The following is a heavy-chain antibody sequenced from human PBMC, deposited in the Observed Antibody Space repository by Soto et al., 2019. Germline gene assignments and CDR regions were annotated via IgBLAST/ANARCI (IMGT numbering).Heavy chain of an antibody. Sequence: QLQLQESGSGLVKPSQTLSLTCAVSGGSISSGGYSWSWIRQPPGKGLEWIGYIYHSGSTYYNPSLKRRVTTSVDWTKNQFSLQLSSVTAADTAVYYCAGSGYYPNSGMDVWGQGTTVTVSS. CDR3: AGSGYYPNSGMDV. CDR1: GGSISSGGYS. V-gene: IGHV4-30-2*01. D-gene: IGHD3-22*01. J-gene: IGHJ6*02. CDR2: IYHSGST.